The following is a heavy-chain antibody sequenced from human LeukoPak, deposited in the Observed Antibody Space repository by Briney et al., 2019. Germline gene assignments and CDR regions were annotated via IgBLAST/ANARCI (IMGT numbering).Heavy chain of an antibody. CDR1: GFTFSNYG. CDR2: IRYDGSDK. V-gene: IGHV3-30*02. Sequence: GGSLRLSCAASGFTFSNYGMHWVRQAPGKGLEWVAFIRYDGSDKYYTDSVKGRFTISRDNSEDTLYLQMNSLRAEDTAMYYCARWFGGLGNFDYWGQGTLVTVFS. D-gene: IGHD3-10*01. CDR3: ARWFGGLGNFDY. J-gene: IGHJ4*02.